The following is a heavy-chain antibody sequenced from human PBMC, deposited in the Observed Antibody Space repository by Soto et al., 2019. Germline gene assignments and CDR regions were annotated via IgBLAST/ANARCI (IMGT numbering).Heavy chain of an antibody. D-gene: IGHD2-2*01. CDR3: ARDGPTLVPAAHFDY. CDR2: IYYSVST. Sequence: QVQLQESGPGLVKPSETLSLTCTVSGGSVSSGSYYWSWIRHPPGKGLEWIGYIYYSVSTNYNPSLGSRVTISVDTSKNQFSLKLSSVTAADTAVYYCARDGPTLVPAAHFDYWGQGTLVTVSS. J-gene: IGHJ4*02. V-gene: IGHV4-61*01. CDR1: GGSVSSGSYY.